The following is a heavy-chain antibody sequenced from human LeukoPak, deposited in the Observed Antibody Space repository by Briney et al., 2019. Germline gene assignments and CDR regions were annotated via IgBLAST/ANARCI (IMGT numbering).Heavy chain of an antibody. CDR2: MNPNSGNT. Sequence: ASVKVSCKASGYTFTSYDINWVRQATGQGLEWMGWMNPNSGNTGYAQKFQGRVTMTRNTSISTAYMELSGLRYEDTAVYYCARGSGVEPAAIADWGQGTLVTVSS. CDR1: GYTFTSYD. D-gene: IGHD2-2*01. J-gene: IGHJ4*02. V-gene: IGHV1-8*01. CDR3: ARGSGVEPAAIAD.